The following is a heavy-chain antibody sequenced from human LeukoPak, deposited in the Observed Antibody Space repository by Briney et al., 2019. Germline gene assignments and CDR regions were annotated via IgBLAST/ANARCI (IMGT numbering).Heavy chain of an antibody. V-gene: IGHV3-74*01. CDR1: GNYW. Sequence: PGGSLRLSCAASGNYWMHWVRQAPGKGLVWVSHINSDGSWTSYADSVKGRFTISRDNAKNTLYLQMNSLRAEDTAVYYCARDRAAAAGNWGQGTMVTVSS. J-gene: IGHJ3*01. D-gene: IGHD6-13*01. CDR3: ARDRAAAAGN. CDR2: INSDGSWT.